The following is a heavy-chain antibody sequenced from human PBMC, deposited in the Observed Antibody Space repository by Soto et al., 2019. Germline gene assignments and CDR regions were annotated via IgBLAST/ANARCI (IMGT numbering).Heavy chain of an antibody. Sequence: QVQLVESGGGVVQPGRSLRLSCAASGFTFSAYGIHWVRQAPGKGLEWVATISFDSRDKLYVDSMNGRLTISRENYRNKVYQQMDSLRDDDTAVYHCARVCGGDCGNAFDVWGQGTVVAVSP. CDR3: ARVCGGDCGNAFDV. CDR1: GFTFSAYG. J-gene: IGHJ3*01. V-gene: IGHV3-33*05. CDR2: ISFDSRDK. D-gene: IGHD2-21*02.